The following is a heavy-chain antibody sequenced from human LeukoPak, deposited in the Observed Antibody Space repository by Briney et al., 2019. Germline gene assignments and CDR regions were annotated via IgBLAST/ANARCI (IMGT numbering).Heavy chain of an antibody. J-gene: IGHJ4*02. D-gene: IGHD3-10*01. CDR2: IYHSGST. CDR1: GYSISSGYY. Sequence: RPSETLSLTCTASGYSISSGYYWGWIRQPPGKGLEWIGSIYHSGSTYYNPSLKSRVTISVDTSKNQFSLKLSSVTAADTAVYYCARERYGSGSYCDYWGQGTLVTVSS. CDR3: ARERYGSGSYCDY. V-gene: IGHV4-38-2*02.